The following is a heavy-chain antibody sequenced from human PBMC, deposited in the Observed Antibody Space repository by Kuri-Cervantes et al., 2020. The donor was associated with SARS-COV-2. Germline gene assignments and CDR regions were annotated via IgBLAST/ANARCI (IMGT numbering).Heavy chain of an antibody. V-gene: IGHV1-2*04. J-gene: IGHJ5*02. D-gene: IGHD3-10*01. Sequence: ASVKVSCKASGYTFTGYYMHWVRQAPGQGLEWMGWINPNSGGTNYAQKFQGWVTMTRDTSISTAYLELSRLRSDDTAVYYCATWPPGDNWFDPWGQGTLVTVSS. CDR2: INPNSGGT. CDR1: GYTFTGYY. CDR3: ATWPPGDNWFDP.